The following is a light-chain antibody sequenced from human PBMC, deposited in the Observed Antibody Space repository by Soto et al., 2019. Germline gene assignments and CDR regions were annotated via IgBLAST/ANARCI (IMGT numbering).Light chain of an antibody. CDR1: QSITNR. J-gene: IGKJ4*01. Sequence: DIQMTQSPSTLSASVGDRVTITCRASQSITNRLAWYQQKPGKAPKVLIYDASNLESGVPSRFSGSGSGTEFILTISSLQPDDFAVYYCQQRSNWPPRLTFGGGTKVEIK. CDR3: QQRSNWPPRLT. V-gene: IGKV1-5*01. CDR2: DAS.